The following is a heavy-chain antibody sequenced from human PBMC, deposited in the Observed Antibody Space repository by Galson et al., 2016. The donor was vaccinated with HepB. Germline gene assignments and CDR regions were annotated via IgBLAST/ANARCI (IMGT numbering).Heavy chain of an antibody. Sequence: SVKVSCKASGYTFTSYGIRWVRQAPGQGLEWMGWISAYNGNTNYAQKLQGRVTMTTDTSTSTAYMELRSLRSDDTAVYYCAREYYDFWSGYCPPLDYWGQGTLVTVSS. CDR2: ISAYNGNT. J-gene: IGHJ4*02. CDR3: AREYYDFWSGYCPPLDY. V-gene: IGHV1-18*01. CDR1: GYTFTSYG. D-gene: IGHD3-3*01.